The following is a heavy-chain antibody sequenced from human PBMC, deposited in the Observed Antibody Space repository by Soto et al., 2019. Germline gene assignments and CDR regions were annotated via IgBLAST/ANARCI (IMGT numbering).Heavy chain of an antibody. V-gene: IGHV4-34*12. CDR3: ARHEGGAAADRPLDY. CDR2: IIHSGSA. J-gene: IGHJ4*02. CDR1: GGSFSGFY. D-gene: IGHD6-13*01. Sequence: SETLSLTCAVYGGSFSGFYWSWIRQPPGKGLEWIGDIIHSGSANYSPSLKSRVTMSVDTSKNQFSLKLSSVTAADTAVYYCARHEGGAAADRPLDYWGQGTLVTVSS.